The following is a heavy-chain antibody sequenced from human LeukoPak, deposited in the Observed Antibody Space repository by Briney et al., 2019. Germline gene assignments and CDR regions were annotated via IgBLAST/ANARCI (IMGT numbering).Heavy chain of an antibody. CDR2: IYYSGST. J-gene: IGHJ4*02. V-gene: IGHV4-39*01. CDR3: ARHSIGGRYQHDY. CDR1: GGSISSSSYY. Sequence: PSETLSPTCTVSGGSISSSSYYWGWIRHPPGKGLEWIGSIYYSGSTYYNPSLKSRVTISVDTSKNQFSLKLSSVTAADTAVYYCARHSIGGRYQHDYWGQGTLVTVSS. D-gene: IGHD1-26*01.